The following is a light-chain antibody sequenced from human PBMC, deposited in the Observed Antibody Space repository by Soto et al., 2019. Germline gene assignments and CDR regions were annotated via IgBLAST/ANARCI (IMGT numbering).Light chain of an antibody. J-gene: IGKJ1*01. V-gene: IGKV1-5*01. CDR2: DAS. CDR3: QQYKSYFWT. Sequence: DIQMTQTPSTLSASVGDTVTLTCRASQSLSEWLAWYQQKPGKDPKLLIYDASSLERGVPSRFSGSGSGTEFTLTIGSLQPDDFAIYYCQQYKSYFWTFGQGTRVDI. CDR1: QSLSEW.